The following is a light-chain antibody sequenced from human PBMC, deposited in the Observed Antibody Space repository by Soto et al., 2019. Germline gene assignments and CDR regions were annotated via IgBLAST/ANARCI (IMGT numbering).Light chain of an antibody. V-gene: IGKV1-17*01. CDR3: VQHNSYPWT. J-gene: IGKJ1*01. Sequence: DIQMTQSPSSLSASVGDRVTITCRASQGIRNDLAWYHQKPGTAPQRLIYSAASLQSGVPSRFSGSGFGTEFTLTISSLQPEDFATYYCVQHNSYPWTFGQGTRVEIK. CDR1: QGIRND. CDR2: SAA.